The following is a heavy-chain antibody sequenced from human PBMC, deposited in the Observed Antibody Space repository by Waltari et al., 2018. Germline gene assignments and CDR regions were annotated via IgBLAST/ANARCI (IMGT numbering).Heavy chain of an antibody. CDR1: GFTFTSYW. CDR2: INQDGSEK. Sequence: EVQVVESGGGLVQPGGSLRLSCAASGFTFTSYWMSWVRQAPGKGSEWVANINQDGSEKNYVDYVKGRFTISRDNAKDSLYLQMNSLRAEDTAVYFCARDHWGPDYWGQGTLVTVSS. D-gene: IGHD7-27*01. CDR3: ARDHWGPDY. V-gene: IGHV3-7*01. J-gene: IGHJ4*02.